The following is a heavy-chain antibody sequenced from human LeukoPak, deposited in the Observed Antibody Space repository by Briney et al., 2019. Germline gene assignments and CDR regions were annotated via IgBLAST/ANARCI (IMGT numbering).Heavy chain of an antibody. V-gene: IGHV4-59*12. J-gene: IGHJ4*02. CDR1: GGSISGYY. D-gene: IGHD3-10*01. CDR2: IYYSGSA. CDR3: ARRLTTSTYYYGSGSSYFDY. Sequence: SETLSLTCTVSGGSISGYYWTWIRQPPGKGLEWIGYIYYSGSAYYNPSLKSRVTISVDTSKNQFSLKLSSVTAADTAVYYCARRLTTSTYYYGSGSSYFDYWGQGTLVTVSS.